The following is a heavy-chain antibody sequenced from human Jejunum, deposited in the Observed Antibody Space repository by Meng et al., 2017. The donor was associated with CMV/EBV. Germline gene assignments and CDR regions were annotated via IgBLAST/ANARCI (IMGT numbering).Heavy chain of an antibody. V-gene: IGHV3-33*08. Sequence: SGLDLGDDAMHCVRQAPGKGLELVAVLWYDGSRKYFADSVQGRFSISRDESKNTVYLQMNSLRAEDTAVYYCARDNDGSSHYSQFDYWGQGTLVTVSS. D-gene: IGHD3-22*01. J-gene: IGHJ4*02. CDR1: GLDLGDDA. CDR3: ARDNDGSSHYSQFDY. CDR2: LWYDGSRK.